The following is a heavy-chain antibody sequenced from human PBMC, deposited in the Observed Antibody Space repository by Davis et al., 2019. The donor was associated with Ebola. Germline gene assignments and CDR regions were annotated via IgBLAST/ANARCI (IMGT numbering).Heavy chain of an antibody. D-gene: IGHD4-17*01. V-gene: IGHV3-73*01. J-gene: IGHJ4*02. Sequence: GESLKISCAASGFTFSCSAMHWVRQASGKGLEWVGRIRSKANSYATAYAASVKGRFTISRDDSKNTAYLQMNSLKTEDTAVYYCTSRDTGTKYSPFDYWGQGTLVTVSS. CDR1: GFTFSCSA. CDR3: TSRDTGTKYSPFDY. CDR2: IRSKANSYAT.